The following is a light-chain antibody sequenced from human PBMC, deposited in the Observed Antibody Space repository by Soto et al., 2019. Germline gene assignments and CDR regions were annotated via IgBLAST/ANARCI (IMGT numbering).Light chain of an antibody. CDR2: DAS. V-gene: IGKV3-11*01. CDR3: QQRYSWPLT. CDR1: QSINIY. J-gene: IGKJ4*01. Sequence: EIVLTQSPAALSLSPGGRATLSCRVSQSINIYLAWYQQKLGLAPRLLIYDASIRATGIPARFSGSGSGTDFTLTISSLEPEDFGVYYCQQRYSWPLTFGGGTKVDNK.